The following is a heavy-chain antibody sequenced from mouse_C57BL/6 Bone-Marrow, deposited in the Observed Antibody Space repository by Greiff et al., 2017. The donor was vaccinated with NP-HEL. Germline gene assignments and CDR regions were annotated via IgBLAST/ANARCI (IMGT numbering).Heavy chain of an antibody. V-gene: IGHV1-50*01. Sequence: QVQLQQPGAELVKPGASVKLSCKASGYTFTSYWMQWVKQRPGQGLEWIGEIDPSDSYPNYNQKFKGKATLTVDTSSSTAYMQLSSLTSEDSAVYYCARFYDYPAWFAYWGQGTLVTVSA. CDR3: ARFYDYPAWFAY. CDR2: IDPSDSYP. D-gene: IGHD2-4*01. CDR1: GYTFTSYW. J-gene: IGHJ3*01.